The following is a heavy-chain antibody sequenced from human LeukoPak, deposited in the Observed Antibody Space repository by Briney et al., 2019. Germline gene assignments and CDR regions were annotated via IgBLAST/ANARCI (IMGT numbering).Heavy chain of an antibody. CDR2: IKSKTDGGTT. CDR3: ARDVDTAMVGY. D-gene: IGHD5-18*01. Sequence: GGSLRLSCAASGFTFSDPAMHWVRQASGKGLEWVGRIKSKTDGGTTDYAAPVKGRFTISRDDSKNTLYLQMNSLRAEDTAVYYCARDVDTAMVGYWGQGTLVTVSS. CDR1: GFTFSDPA. V-gene: IGHV3-15*01. J-gene: IGHJ4*02.